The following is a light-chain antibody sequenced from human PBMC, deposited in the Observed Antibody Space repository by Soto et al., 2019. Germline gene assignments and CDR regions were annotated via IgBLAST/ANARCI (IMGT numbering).Light chain of an antibody. CDR1: SSVVGSYNL. CDR2: EGS. J-gene: IGLJ1*01. CDR3: CSYAGSSTYV. V-gene: IGLV2-23*01. Sequence: QSVLNQPASVSGSPGQSITISCPGTSSVVGSYNLVSWYQQHPGKAPKLMIYEGSKRPSGVSNRFSGSKSGNTASLTISGLQAEDEADYYCCSYAGSSTYVFGTGTKVTVL.